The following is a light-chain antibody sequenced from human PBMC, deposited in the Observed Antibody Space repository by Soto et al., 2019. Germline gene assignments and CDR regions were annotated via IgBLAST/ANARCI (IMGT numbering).Light chain of an antibody. CDR1: SSNIGSNT. J-gene: IGLJ2*01. CDR3: AAWDDSLSGVV. Sequence: QPVLTQPPSASATPGQRVTISCSGSSSNIGSNTANWYQQLPGTAPKLLIYNNDYRPSGVPDRFSGSKSGTSASLAISGLQSEDEADYYCAAWDDSLSGVVFGGGTKLNVL. V-gene: IGLV1-44*01. CDR2: NND.